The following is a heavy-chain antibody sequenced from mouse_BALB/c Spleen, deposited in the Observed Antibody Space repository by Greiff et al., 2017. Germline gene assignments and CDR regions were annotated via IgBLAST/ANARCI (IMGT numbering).Heavy chain of an antibody. D-gene: IGHD1-1*01. V-gene: IGHV5-9-3*01. J-gene: IGHJ2*01. Sequence: DVKLQESGGGLVKPGGSLKLSCAASGFTFSSYAMSWVRQTPEKRLEWVATISSGGSYTYYPDSVKGRFTISRDNAKNTLYLQMSSLRSEDTAMYYCARQEELLRAVDYWGQGTTLTVSS. CDR1: GFTFSSYA. CDR2: ISSGGSYT. CDR3: ARQEELLRAVDY.